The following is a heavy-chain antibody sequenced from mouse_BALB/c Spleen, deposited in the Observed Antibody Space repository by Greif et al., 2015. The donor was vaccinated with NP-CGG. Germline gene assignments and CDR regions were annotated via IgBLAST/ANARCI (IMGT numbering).Heavy chain of an antibody. D-gene: IGHD2-10*02. Sequence: QVQLQQSGAELVRPGTSVKVSCKASGYAFTNYLIEWVKQRPGQGLEWIGVINPGSGGTNYNEKFKGKATLTADKSSSTAYMQLSSLTSDDSAVYFCARKKYGNYEVFDYWGQGTTLTVSS. V-gene: IGHV1-54*03. CDR3: ARKKYGNYEVFDY. J-gene: IGHJ2*01. CDR2: INPGSGGT. CDR1: GYAFTNYL.